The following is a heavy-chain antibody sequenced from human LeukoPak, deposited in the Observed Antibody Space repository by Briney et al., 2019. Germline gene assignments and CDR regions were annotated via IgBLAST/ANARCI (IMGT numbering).Heavy chain of an antibody. J-gene: IGHJ3*02. CDR2: INPSGGST. Sequence: ASVKVSCKASGYTFTSYYMHWVRQAPGQGLEWMGIINPSGGSTSYAQKFQGRVTMTRDTSTSTVYMELSSLRSEDTAVYYCARGLGSYGGDDAFDIWGQGTMVTVSS. CDR1: GYTFTSYY. CDR3: ARGLGSYGGDDAFDI. V-gene: IGHV1-46*01. D-gene: IGHD1-26*01.